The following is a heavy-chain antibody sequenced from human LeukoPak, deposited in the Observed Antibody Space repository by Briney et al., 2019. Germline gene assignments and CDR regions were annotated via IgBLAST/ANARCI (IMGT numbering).Heavy chain of an antibody. CDR1: GGSISSSSYY. V-gene: IGHV4-39*01. Sequence: SETLSLTCTVSGGSISSSSYYWGWIRQPPGKGLEWIGSIYYSGSTYYNPSLKSRVTISVDTSKNQFSLKLSSVTAADTAVYYCARYMAARDYWGQGTLVTVSS. J-gene: IGHJ4*02. D-gene: IGHD6-6*01. CDR3: ARYMAARDY. CDR2: IYYSGST.